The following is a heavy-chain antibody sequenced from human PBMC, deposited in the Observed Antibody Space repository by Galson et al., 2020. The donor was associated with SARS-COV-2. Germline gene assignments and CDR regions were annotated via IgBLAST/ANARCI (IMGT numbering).Heavy chain of an antibody. J-gene: IGHJ3*02. V-gene: IGHV3-7*05. CDR2: IKQVGSEK. D-gene: IGHD3-3*01. CDR3: ARCGYNDFWSGNPLCACDI. Sequence: GGSLRLSCAASGFTFSSYMMSWVRQAPGKGLEWVADIKQVGSEKYYVDSVKGRFTISRDSAKNSLYLQMNSLRAEDTAVYYCARCGYNDFWSGNPLCACDIWGQGTLVTVSS. CDR1: GFTFSSYM.